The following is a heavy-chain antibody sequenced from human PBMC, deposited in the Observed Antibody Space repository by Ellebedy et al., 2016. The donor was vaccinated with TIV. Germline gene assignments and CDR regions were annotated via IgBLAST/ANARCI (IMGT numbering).Heavy chain of an antibody. Sequence: GGSLRLSCAASGFTFSSYSMNWVRQAPGKGLEWVSYISSSSSTIYYADSVKGRFTISRDNAKNSLYLQMNSLRAEDTALYYCARNEGSHYETTDYLDFWGQGTLVTVSS. D-gene: IGHD3-10*01. CDR2: ISSSSSTI. CDR1: GFTFSSYS. V-gene: IGHV3-48*04. J-gene: IGHJ4*02. CDR3: ARNEGSHYETTDYLDF.